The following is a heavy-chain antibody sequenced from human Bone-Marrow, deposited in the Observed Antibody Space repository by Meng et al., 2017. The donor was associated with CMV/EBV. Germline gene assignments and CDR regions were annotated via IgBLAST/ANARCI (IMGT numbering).Heavy chain of an antibody. J-gene: IGHJ5*02. CDR3: TRSSSWGLFDGP. Sequence: SWVRQAPGKGLEWVGFIRSKVYGETTEYAASVKDRFTISRDDSKSIAYLQMNSLKTEDTAVYYCTRSSSWGLFDGPWGQRTLVTVSS. D-gene: IGHD6-13*01. CDR2: IRSKVYGETT. V-gene: IGHV3-49*02.